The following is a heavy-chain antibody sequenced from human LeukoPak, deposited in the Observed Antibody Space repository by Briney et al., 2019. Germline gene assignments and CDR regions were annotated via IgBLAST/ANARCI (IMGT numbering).Heavy chain of an antibody. CDR2: ISAYNGNT. J-gene: IGHJ6*02. D-gene: IGHD6-19*01. Sequence: ASVKVSCKASGYTLSSYGISWVRQAPGQGLEWMGWISAYNGNTNYAQKLQGRVTMTTDTPTSTAYMELRSLRSDDTAVYYCARGLYYYYGMDVWGQGTTVTVSS. CDR1: GYTLSSYG. V-gene: IGHV1-18*01. CDR3: ARGLYYYYGMDV.